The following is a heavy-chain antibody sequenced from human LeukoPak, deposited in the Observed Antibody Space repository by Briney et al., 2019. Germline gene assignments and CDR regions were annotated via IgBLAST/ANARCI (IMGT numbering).Heavy chain of an antibody. CDR2: INYSGSA. Sequence: SETLSLTCTVSGGSISSYYWSWIRQPPGKGLEWIGYINYSGSANYNPSLKSRVTISVDTSKNQFSLKLSSVTAADTAVYYCARPRSGTSLGWFDPWGQGTLVTVSS. CDR3: ARPRSGTSLGWFDP. D-gene: IGHD4-23*01. CDR1: GGSISSYY. V-gene: IGHV4-59*12. J-gene: IGHJ5*02.